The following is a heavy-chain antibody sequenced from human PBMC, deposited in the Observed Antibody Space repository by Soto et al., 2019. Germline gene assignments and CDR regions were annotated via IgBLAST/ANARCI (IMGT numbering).Heavy chain of an antibody. CDR3: ARDRYYDSSGPFDY. CDR2: ISYDGSNK. CDR1: GFTFSSYA. D-gene: IGHD3-22*01. Sequence: PGGSLRLSCAASGFTFSSYAMHWVRQAPGKGLEWVAVISYDGSNKYYADSVKGRFTISRDNSKNTLYLQMNSLRAEDTAVYYCARDRYYDSSGPFDYWGQGTLVTVPS. J-gene: IGHJ4*02. V-gene: IGHV3-30-3*01.